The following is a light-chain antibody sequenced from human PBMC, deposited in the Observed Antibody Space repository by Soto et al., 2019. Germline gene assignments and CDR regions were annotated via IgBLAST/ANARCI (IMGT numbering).Light chain of an antibody. CDR2: AAS. J-gene: IGKJ5*01. Sequence: DIQLTQSPSFLSASAGGRVTITCRASQGISSFLAWYQQKPGRAPKLLIYAASTLQSGVPSRFSGSGSGTEFTLTITSLQPEDFATYYCQQLNFFPITFGQGTRLEIK. CDR3: QQLNFFPIT. CDR1: QGISSF. V-gene: IGKV1-9*01.